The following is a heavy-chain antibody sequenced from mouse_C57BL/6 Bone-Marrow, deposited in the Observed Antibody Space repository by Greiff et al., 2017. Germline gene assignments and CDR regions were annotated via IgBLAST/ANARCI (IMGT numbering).Heavy chain of an antibody. CDR1: GYTFTSYW. V-gene: IGHV1-53*01. CDR3: ARGGPH. J-gene: IGHJ2*01. CDR2: IYPRSGNT. Sequence: QVQLQQPGTELVKPGASVKLSCKASGYTFTSYWMHWVKQRPGQGLEWIGEIYPRSGNTYYNEKFKGKATLTADKSSSTAYMELRSLTSEDSAVYFCARGGPHWGQGTTLTVSS.